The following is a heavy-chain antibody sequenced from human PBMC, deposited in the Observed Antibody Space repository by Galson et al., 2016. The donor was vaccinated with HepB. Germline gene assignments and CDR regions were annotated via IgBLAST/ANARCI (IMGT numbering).Heavy chain of an antibody. CDR2: ISPNSGDT. J-gene: IGHJ3*01. CDR1: GYLFTDYY. V-gene: IGHV1-2*02. D-gene: IGHD6-25*01. Sequence: SVKVSCKASGYLFTDYYIHWVRQAPGQGLEWMGWISPNSGDTNYAQKFRGRVTLTRDTSITTSFLELDSLRSDDTAPFYCARIHAAALDALDVWGQGTTVTVSS. CDR3: ARIHAAALDALDV.